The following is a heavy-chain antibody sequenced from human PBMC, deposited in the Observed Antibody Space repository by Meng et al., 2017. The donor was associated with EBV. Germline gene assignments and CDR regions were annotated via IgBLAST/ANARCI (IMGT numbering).Heavy chain of an antibody. CDR2: IYWDDDK. CDR3: AHIIAARPFDY. V-gene: IGHV2-5*02. J-gene: IGHJ4*02. CDR1: GFSLSTRGVG. D-gene: IGHD6-6*01. Sequence: QIHLEESGPALVKPTQTLTPTCTFAGFSLSTRGVGVGWIRQPPGKALEWLALIYWDDDKRYSPSLKSRLTITKDTSKNQVVLTMTNMDPVAAATYYCAHIIAARPFDYWGQGTLVTVSS.